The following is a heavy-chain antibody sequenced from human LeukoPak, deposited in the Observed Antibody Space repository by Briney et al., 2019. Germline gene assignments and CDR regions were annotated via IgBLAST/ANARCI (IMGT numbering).Heavy chain of an antibody. J-gene: IGHJ4*02. D-gene: IGHD3-22*01. V-gene: IGHV1-69*05. CDR3: AREDSTGYYHDY. CDR1: GGSFSSEA. CDR2: IIPIFGTA. Sequence: ASVKVSCKAFGGSFSSEAISWVRQAPGQGLEWMGGIIPIFGTANYAQKFQGRVTMTRDTSTSTVYMELSSLRSEDTAEYYCAREDSTGYYHDYWGQGNLVTVSS.